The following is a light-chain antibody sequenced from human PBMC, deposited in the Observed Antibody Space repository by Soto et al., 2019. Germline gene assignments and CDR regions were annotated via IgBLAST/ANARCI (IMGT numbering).Light chain of an antibody. CDR3: QQDRSYPTT. V-gene: IGKV1D-16*01. J-gene: IGKJ4*01. Sequence: DIQMTQSPSSLSASVGDRITITCRASQDLSGWLGWYQQKPGKAPKSLIFATSIFQSGVPSRFSGSASGREFTRTISSLQPADFATDYWQQDRSYPTTFGVGTKVEIK. CDR2: ATS. CDR1: QDLSGW.